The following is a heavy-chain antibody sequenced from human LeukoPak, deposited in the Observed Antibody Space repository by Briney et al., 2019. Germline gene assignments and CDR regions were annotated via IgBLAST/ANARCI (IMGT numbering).Heavy chain of an antibody. D-gene: IGHD1-26*01. J-gene: IGHJ4*02. Sequence: PGGSLRLSCAASGFTFSSYAMSWVRQAPGKGLEWVSAISGSGGSTYYADSVKGRFTISRDNSKNTLYLQMNSLRAEDTAVYYCAKDGFALRKWELPLFDYWGQGTLVTVSS. CDR1: GFTFSSYA. CDR3: AKDGFALRKWELPLFDY. CDR2: ISGSGGST. V-gene: IGHV3-23*01.